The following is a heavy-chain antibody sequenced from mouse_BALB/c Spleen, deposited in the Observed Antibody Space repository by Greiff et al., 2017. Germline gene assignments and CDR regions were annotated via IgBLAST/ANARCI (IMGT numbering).Heavy chain of an antibody. CDR3: ARGYGIYDY. D-gene: IGHD2-10*02. V-gene: IGHV5-9-4*01. CDR2: ISSGGSYT. CDR1: GFTFSSYA. Sequence: EVQLVESGGGLVKPGGSLKLSCAASGFTFSSYAMSWVRQSPEKRLEWVAEISSGGSYTYYPDTVTGRFTISRDNAKNTLYLEISSLRSEDTAMYYCARGYGIYDYWGQGTTLTVSS. J-gene: IGHJ2*01.